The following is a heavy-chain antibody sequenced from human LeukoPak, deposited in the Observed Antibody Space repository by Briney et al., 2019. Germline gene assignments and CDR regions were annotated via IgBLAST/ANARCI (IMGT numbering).Heavy chain of an antibody. J-gene: IGHJ4*02. D-gene: IGHD6-13*01. CDR2: IYYNGNT. CDR1: GGSVSSGSYY. Sequence: SETLSLTCTVSGGSVSSGSYYWSWIRQPPGTGLEWIGYIYYNGNTNYNPSLKSRVTISLDTSKNQFSLRLSSVTAADTAVYYCARDSGGRVYNYWGQGTLVTVSS. V-gene: IGHV4-61*01. CDR3: ARDSGGRVYNY.